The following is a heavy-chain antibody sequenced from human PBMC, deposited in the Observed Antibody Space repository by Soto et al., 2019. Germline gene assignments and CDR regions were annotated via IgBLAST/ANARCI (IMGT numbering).Heavy chain of an antibody. Sequence: SETLSLTCTVSGGSISSYYWSWIRQPPGKGLEWIGYIYYSGSTNYNPSLKSRVTISVDTSKNQFSLKLSSVTAADTAVYYCARDPPPIAARRDAGYWGQGTLVTVSS. V-gene: IGHV4-59*01. CDR2: IYYSGST. D-gene: IGHD6-6*01. J-gene: IGHJ4*02. CDR3: ARDPPPIAARRDAGY. CDR1: GGSISSYY.